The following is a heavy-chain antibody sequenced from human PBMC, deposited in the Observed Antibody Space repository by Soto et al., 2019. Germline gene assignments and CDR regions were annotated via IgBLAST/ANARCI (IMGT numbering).Heavy chain of an antibody. D-gene: IGHD6-19*01. CDR3: ARERSVAGTGNWFDP. V-gene: IGHV4-61*01. CDR1: GGSVSSGSYY. J-gene: IGHJ5*02. Sequence: SETLSLTCTVSGGSVSSGSYYWSWIRQPPGKGLEWIGYIYYSGSTNYNPSLKSRVTISVDTSKNQFSLKLSSVTAADTAVYYCARERSVAGTGNWFDPWGQGTLVTVSS. CDR2: IYYSGST.